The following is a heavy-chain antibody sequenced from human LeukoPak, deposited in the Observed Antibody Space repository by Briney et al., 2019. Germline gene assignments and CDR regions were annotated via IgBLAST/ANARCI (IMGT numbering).Heavy chain of an antibody. D-gene: IGHD6-19*01. Sequence: PGGSLRLSCAASGFIFEDYGMGWVRQAPGKGLEWVSDINWNGASVGYTDSVKGRFTISRDYAKKSLYLQMNSLRAEDTALYYCARVDSGNYYFDYWGQGTPVAVSS. J-gene: IGHJ4*02. CDR1: GFIFEDYG. V-gene: IGHV3-20*04. CDR2: INWNGASV. CDR3: ARVDSGNYYFDY.